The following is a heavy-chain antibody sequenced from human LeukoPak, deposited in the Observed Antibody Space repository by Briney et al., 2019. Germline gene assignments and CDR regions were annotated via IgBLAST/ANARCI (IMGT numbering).Heavy chain of an antibody. V-gene: IGHV4-59*01. J-gene: IGHJ4*02. CDR2: IYYSGST. CDR1: GGSISSYY. CDR3: ARDNRGLYGGNSPFDY. Sequence: PSETLSLTCTVSGGSISSYYWSWIRQPPGKGLEWIGYIYYSGSTSYNPSLKSRVTISVDTSKNQFSLKLSSVTAADTAVYYCARDNRGLYGGNSPFDYWGQGTLVTVSS. D-gene: IGHD4-23*01.